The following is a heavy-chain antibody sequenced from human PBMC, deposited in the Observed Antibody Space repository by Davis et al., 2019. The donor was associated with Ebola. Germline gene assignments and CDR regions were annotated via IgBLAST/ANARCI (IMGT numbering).Heavy chain of an antibody. D-gene: IGHD2-21*02. CDR1: GYSFTSYW. J-gene: IGHJ4*02. Sequence: KVSCKGSGYSFTSYWIGWVRQMPGKGLEWMGIIYPGDSDTRYSPSFQGQVTISADKAIRTAYLQWSSLKAPDPAMYYCARTTAGEVTLEDYWGQGTLVTVSS. V-gene: IGHV5-51*01. CDR2: IYPGDSDT. CDR3: ARTTAGEVTLEDY.